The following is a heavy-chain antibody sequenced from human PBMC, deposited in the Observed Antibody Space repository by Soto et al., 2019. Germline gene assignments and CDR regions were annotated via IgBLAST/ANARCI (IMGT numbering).Heavy chain of an antibody. CDR1: GFTFTSSA. CDR2: IVVGSGNT. J-gene: IGHJ4*02. CDR3: AADSFPAYYDFWSGYGY. Sequence: VKVSCKASGFTFTSSAVQWVRQARGQRLEWIGWIVVGSGNTNYAQKFQERVTITRDMSTSTAYMELSSLRSEDTAVYYCAADSFPAYYDFWSGYGYWGQGTLVTVSS. D-gene: IGHD3-3*01. V-gene: IGHV1-58*01.